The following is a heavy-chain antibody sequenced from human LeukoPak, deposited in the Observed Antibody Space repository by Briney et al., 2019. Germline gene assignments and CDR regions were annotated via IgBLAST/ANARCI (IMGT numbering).Heavy chain of an antibody. CDR3: ARDYNFWSGYFGY. J-gene: IGHJ4*02. CDR1: GFTISDYY. D-gene: IGHD3-3*01. V-gene: IGHV3-7*01. CDR2: INSDGDEQ. Sequence: GGSLRLSCAASGFTISDYYMSWVRQAPGKGLEWVANINSDGDEQRYVDSVMGRFTISRDTAENSLYLQLNSLRAEDTALYYCARDYNFWSGYFGYWGQGVLVTVSS.